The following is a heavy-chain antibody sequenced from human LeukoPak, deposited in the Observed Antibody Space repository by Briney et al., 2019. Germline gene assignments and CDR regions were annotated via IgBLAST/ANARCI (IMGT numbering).Heavy chain of an antibody. J-gene: IGHJ4*02. CDR2: IYSGGST. Sequence: GGSLRLSCAASGFTFSSYAMSWVRQAPGKGLEWVSVIYSGGSTYYADSVKGRFTISRDNSKNTLYLQMNSLRAEDTAVYYCARGPATGYFDYWGQGTLVTVSS. CDR3: ARGPATGYFDY. V-gene: IGHV3-53*01. D-gene: IGHD3-10*01. CDR1: GFTFSSYA.